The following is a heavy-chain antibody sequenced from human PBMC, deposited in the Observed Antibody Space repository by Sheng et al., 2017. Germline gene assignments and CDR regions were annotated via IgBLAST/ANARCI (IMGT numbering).Heavy chain of an antibody. CDR1: GGTFSSYA. Sequence: QVQLVQSGAEVKKPGSSVKVSCKASGGTFSSYAISWVRQAPGQGLEWMGGIIPIFGTANYAQKFQGRVTITTDESTSTAYMELSSLRSEDTAVYYCARDGQRYDGYYYYYYYMDVWGKGTTVTVSS. CDR2: IIPIFGTA. D-gene: IGHD5-12*01. J-gene: IGHJ6*03. CDR3: ARDGQRYDGYYYYYYYMDV. V-gene: IGHV1-69*05.